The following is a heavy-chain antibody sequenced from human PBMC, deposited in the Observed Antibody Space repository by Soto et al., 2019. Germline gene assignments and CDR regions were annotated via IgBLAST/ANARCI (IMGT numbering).Heavy chain of an antibody. CDR2: IIPMFGTA. CDR1: GGTFSTYA. Sequence: QVQLVQSGAEVKKPESSVKVSCKAPGGTFSTYAISWVRQAPGQGLEWMGGIIPMFGTANYAQRFQDRVTITADESTNPGYMELSRRGSEATAVYFCARGIQLCLRRINNGYSGWGQGDRVSVSS. V-gene: IGHV1-69*12. J-gene: IGHJ4*02. CDR3: ARGIQLCLRRINNGYSG. D-gene: IGHD5-18*01.